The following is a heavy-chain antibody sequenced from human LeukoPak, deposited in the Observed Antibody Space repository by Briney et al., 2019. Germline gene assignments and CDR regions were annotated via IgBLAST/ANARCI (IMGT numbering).Heavy chain of an antibody. CDR2: IGSSSSYI. CDR1: GFTFSSYS. Sequence: GGSPRLSCAASGFTFSSYSMIWVRQAPGKGLEWVSSIGSSSSYIYYVDSVKGRFTISRDNAKNSLYLQINSLRAEDTAVYYCAPFQDILTGYYLLDYWGQGTLVTVSS. CDR3: APFQDILTGYYLLDY. J-gene: IGHJ4*02. D-gene: IGHD3-9*01. V-gene: IGHV3-21*01.